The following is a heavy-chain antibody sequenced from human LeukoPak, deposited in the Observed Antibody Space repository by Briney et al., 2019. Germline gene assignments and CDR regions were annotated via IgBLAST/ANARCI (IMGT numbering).Heavy chain of an antibody. J-gene: IGHJ5*02. D-gene: IGHD3-10*02. Sequence: GGSLRLSCAASGFTFSSYAMTWVRQAPGKGLEWVSIISGNGVTTYYGDSVKGRFTISRDNSKNTLYLQMNSLRAEDTAVYYCARITMSRFDPWGQGTLVTVS. CDR3: ARITMSRFDP. CDR1: GFTFSSYA. V-gene: IGHV3-23*01. CDR2: ISGNGVTT.